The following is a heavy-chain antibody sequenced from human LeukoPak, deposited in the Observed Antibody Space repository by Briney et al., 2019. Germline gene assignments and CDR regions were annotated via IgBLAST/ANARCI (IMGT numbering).Heavy chain of an antibody. CDR3: AREENYYDSSGYDY. CDR1: GFTFSSYE. J-gene: IGHJ4*02. D-gene: IGHD3-22*01. Sequence: GGSLRLSCAASGFTFSSYEMNWVRQAPGKGLDWVSYISTSGSTIYYADSAKGRFTISRDNAKNSLYLQMNSLRAEDTAVYYCAREENYYDSSGYDYWGQGTLVTVSS. V-gene: IGHV3-48*03. CDR2: ISTSGSTI.